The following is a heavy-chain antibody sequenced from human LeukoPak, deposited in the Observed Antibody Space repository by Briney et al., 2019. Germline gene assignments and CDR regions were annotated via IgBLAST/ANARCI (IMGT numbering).Heavy chain of an antibody. CDR3: ARSVRGEDY. CDR2: IYHSGST. CDR1: GYSISSGYY. Sequence: SETLSLTCAVSGYSISSGYYWGWIRQPPGKGLEWIGSIYHSGSTYYNPSLKSRVTISVDTSKNQFSLKLSPVTAADTAVYYCARSVRGEDYWGQGTLVTVSS. J-gene: IGHJ4*02. V-gene: IGHV4-38-2*01. D-gene: IGHD3-10*01.